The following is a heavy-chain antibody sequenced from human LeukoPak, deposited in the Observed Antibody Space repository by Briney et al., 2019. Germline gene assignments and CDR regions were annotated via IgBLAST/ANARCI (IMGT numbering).Heavy chain of an antibody. CDR1: GYTLTELS. CDR3: ATGYSSSHTGGWFDP. D-gene: IGHD6-13*01. Sequence: ASVKVSCKVSGYTLTELSMHWVRQAPGKGLEWMGGFDPEDGETIYAQKFQGRVTMTEDTSTDTAYMELSSLRSEDMAVYYCATGYSSSHTGGWFDPWGQGTLVTVSS. CDR2: FDPEDGET. J-gene: IGHJ5*02. V-gene: IGHV1-24*01.